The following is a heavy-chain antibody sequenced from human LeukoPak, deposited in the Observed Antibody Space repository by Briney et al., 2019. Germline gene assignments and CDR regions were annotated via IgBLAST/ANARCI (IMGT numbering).Heavy chain of an antibody. CDR1: GFSLSTSGVG. D-gene: IGHD2-21*02. Sequence: KESGPTLVIPTQTLTLTCTFSGFSLSTSGVGVGWIRQPPGKALEWLALIYWDDDKRYSPSLKSRLTITKDTSKNQVVLTMTNMDPVDTATYYCARIRVYCGGDCFSFDYWGQGTLVTVSS. J-gene: IGHJ4*02. CDR2: IYWDDDK. CDR3: ARIRVYCGGDCFSFDY. V-gene: IGHV2-5*02.